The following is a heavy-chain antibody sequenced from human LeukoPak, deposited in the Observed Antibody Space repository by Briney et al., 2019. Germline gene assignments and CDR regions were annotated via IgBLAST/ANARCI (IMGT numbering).Heavy chain of an antibody. CDR1: GGSIGSTNW. J-gene: IGHJ6*03. Sequence: SETLSLTCAVSGGSIGSTNWWSWVRQPPGMGLEWIGEIDRTGSTNYNASLRSRVTISVDKAKSQFSLEVTSLTAADTAVYYCATTEIYTYLDVWGKGTTVIVSS. CDR3: ATTEIYTYLDV. V-gene: IGHV4-4*02. D-gene: IGHD3-16*01. CDR2: IDRTGST.